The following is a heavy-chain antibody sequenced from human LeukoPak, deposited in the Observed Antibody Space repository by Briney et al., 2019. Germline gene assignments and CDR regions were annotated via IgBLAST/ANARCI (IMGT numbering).Heavy chain of an antibody. CDR1: GGFISSTSYY. CDR3: ARGLRQFNLERQWLALGAFDI. Sequence: PSETLSLTCTVSGGFISSTSYYWGWIRQPPGKGLEWIGSIYYSGSTYYNPSLKSRVTISVDTSKNQFSLKLTSVTAADTAVYYCARGLRQFNLERQWLALGAFDIWGQGTMVTVSS. V-gene: IGHV4-39*01. CDR2: IYYSGST. J-gene: IGHJ3*02. D-gene: IGHD6-19*01.